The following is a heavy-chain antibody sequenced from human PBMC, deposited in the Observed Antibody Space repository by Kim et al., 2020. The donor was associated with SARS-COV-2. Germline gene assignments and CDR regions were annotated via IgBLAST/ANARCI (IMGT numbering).Heavy chain of an antibody. J-gene: IGHJ5*02. D-gene: IGHD3-16*01. Sequence: YNPSLKRSVTMSVDTSKNQITLQLTSVTAADTAVYYCVREGDTNWFDPWGPGILVTVSS. CDR3: VREGDTNWFDP. V-gene: IGHV4-30-2*04.